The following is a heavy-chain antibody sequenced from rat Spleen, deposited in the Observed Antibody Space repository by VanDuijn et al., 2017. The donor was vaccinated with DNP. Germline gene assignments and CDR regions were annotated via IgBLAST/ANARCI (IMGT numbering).Heavy chain of an antibody. D-gene: IGHD1-11*01. Sequence: EVQLVESGGGLVQPGRSMKLSCVASGFSFTNYYMAWVRQAPTKGLEWVAAISNGGNTIYYRDSVKGRFTISRDNAKSTLYLQMDSLRSEETATYYCARHGEVPTRFAMDAWGQGTSVTVPS. CDR3: ARHGEVPTRFAMDA. CDR1: GFSFTNYY. V-gene: IGHV5S11*01. J-gene: IGHJ4*01. CDR2: ISNGGNTI.